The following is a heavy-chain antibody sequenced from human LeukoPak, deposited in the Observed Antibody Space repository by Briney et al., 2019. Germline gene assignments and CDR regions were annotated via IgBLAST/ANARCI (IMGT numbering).Heavy chain of an antibody. CDR1: GGSFSGYY. J-gene: IGHJ6*02. V-gene: IGHV4-34*01. D-gene: IGHD3-10*01. CDR3: ARGIIEWVRGVSYYYYGMDV. Sequence: SETLSLTCAVYGGSFSGYYWSWIRQPPGKGLEWIGEINHSGSTNYNPSLKSRVTISVDTSKNRFSLKLSSVTAADTAIYYCARGIIEWVRGVSYYYYGMDVWGQGTTVTVSS. CDR2: INHSGST.